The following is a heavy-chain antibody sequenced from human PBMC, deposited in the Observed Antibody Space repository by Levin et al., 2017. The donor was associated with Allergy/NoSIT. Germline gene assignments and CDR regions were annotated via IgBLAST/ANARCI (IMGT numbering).Heavy chain of an antibody. Sequence: GGSLRLSCAASGFTFSTYYMGWVRQAPGKGLEWVANIKRDGSEINYLDSVKGRFTISRDNAKHSLFLQMNSLRAEDTAVYYCARRKWSPYFDYWGQGTLVTVSS. J-gene: IGHJ4*02. CDR3: ARRKWSPYFDY. CDR2: IKRDGSEI. CDR1: GFTFSTYY. V-gene: IGHV3-7*01. D-gene: IGHD2-15*01.